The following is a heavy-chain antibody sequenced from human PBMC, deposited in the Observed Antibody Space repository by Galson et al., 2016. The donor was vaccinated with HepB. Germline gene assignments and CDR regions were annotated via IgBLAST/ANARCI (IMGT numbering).Heavy chain of an antibody. J-gene: IGHJ4*02. CDR3: ARDEHDGAYGSYFDY. CDR2: IREDGGQK. Sequence: SLRLSCAASGFTFSGRWMSWVRQAPGKGLEWLANIREDGGQKHYVDSVKGRFTISRDNAKNSLYLQMNSLRAEDTAVYYCARDEHDGAYGSYFDYWGQGTLVTVSS. CDR1: GFTFSGRW. D-gene: IGHD4-17*01. V-gene: IGHV3-7*01.